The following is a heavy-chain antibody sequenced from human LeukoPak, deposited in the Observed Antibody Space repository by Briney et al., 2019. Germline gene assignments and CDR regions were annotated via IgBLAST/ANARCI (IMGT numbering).Heavy chain of an antibody. D-gene: IGHD5-24*01. CDR3: ARTKMATIQYYFDY. J-gene: IGHJ4*02. V-gene: IGHV4-61*02. CDR1: GGSISSSNW. Sequence: SETLSLTCAVSGGSISSSNWWSWVRQPAGKGLEWIGRIYTSGSTNYNPSLKSRVTISVDTSKNQFSLKLSSVTAADTAVYYCARTKMATIQYYFDYWGQGTLVTVSS. CDR2: IYTSGST.